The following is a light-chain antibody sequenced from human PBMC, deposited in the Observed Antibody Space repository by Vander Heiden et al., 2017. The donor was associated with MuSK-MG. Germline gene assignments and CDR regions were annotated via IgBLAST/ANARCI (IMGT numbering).Light chain of an antibody. CDR2: DAS. V-gene: IGKV1-33*01. CDR1: QKISSY. Sequence: DIQMTQSPSSLSASVGDRVTITCRASQKISSYLNWYQQKPGKAPKLLIYDASSLERGVPSRFSGSGSGTDFTLTISSLQPEDFATYYCQQEDNTPITVGGGTKVXIK. CDR3: QQEDNTPIT. J-gene: IGKJ4*01.